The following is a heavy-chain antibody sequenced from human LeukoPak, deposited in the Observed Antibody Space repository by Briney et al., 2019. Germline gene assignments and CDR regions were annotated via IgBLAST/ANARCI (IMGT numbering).Heavy chain of an antibody. CDR1: GYTFTSYD. V-gene: IGHV1-8*01. J-gene: IGHJ3*02. Sequence: ASVKVSCKASGYTFTSYDINWVRQATGQGLEWMGWMNPNSGNTGYAQKFQGRVTMTRNTSISTAYMELSGLRSEDTAVYYCARGLDFPCAFDIWGQGTMVTVSS. CDR2: MNPNSGNT. D-gene: IGHD2/OR15-2a*01. CDR3: ARGLDFPCAFDI.